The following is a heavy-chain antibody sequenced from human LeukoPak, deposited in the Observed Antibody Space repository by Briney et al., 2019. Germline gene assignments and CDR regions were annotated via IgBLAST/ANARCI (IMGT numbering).Heavy chain of an antibody. CDR3: ARHGQIGYCSSTSCRNPFDY. J-gene: IGHJ4*02. CDR2: IYYSGST. CDR1: GGSISSSSYY. Sequence: PSETLSLTCTVSGGSISSSSYYWGWIRQPPGKGLEWIGSIYYSGSTYYNPSLKSRVTISVDTSKNQFSLKLSSVTVADTAVYYCARHGQIGYCSSTSCRNPFDYWGQGTLVTVSS. V-gene: IGHV4-39*01. D-gene: IGHD2-2*01.